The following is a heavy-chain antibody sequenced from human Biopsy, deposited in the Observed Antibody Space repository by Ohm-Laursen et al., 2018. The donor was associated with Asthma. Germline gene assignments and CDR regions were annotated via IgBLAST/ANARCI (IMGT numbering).Heavy chain of an antibody. CDR3: ARKAGSCISRTCYSLDF. CDR1: GGTFNTYV. J-gene: IGHJ4*02. V-gene: IGHV1-69*01. CDR2: INSVFGTT. D-gene: IGHD2-2*01. Sequence: SSVKVSCKPLGGTFNTYVIGWVRQAPGQGLEWMGGINSVFGTTTYPQKFQDRVTITADDSTSTVYMELSSLRSGDTAAYYCARKAGSCISRTCYSLDFWGQGTLVTVSS.